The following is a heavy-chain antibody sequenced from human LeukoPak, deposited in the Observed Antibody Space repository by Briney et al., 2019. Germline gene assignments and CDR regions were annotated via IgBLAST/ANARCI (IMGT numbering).Heavy chain of an antibody. Sequence: SETLSLTCTVSGGSISSGGYYWSWIRQHPGKGLVWIGYIYYSGSTYYNPSLRSRVTISVDTSKNQFSLKLSSVTAADTAVYYCARGGYCSGGSCYSVWFDPWGQGTLVTVSS. V-gene: IGHV4-31*03. D-gene: IGHD2-15*01. CDR2: IYYSGST. CDR3: ARGGYCSGGSCYSVWFDP. J-gene: IGHJ5*02. CDR1: GGSISSGGYY.